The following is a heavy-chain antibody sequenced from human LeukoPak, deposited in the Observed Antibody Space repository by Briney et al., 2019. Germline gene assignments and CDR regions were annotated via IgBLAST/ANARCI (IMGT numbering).Heavy chain of an antibody. CDR2: IYHSGST. J-gene: IGHJ4*02. D-gene: IGHD1-26*01. CDR1: GYSISSGYY. V-gene: IGHV4-38-2*02. Sequence: SETLSLTCTVSGYSISSGYYWAWIRQPPGKGLEWIGSIYHSGSTYYNPSLKSRVTISVDTSKNQFSLKLSSVIAADTAVYYCAREEALGSGSFDYWGQGTLVTVSS. CDR3: AREEALGSGSFDY.